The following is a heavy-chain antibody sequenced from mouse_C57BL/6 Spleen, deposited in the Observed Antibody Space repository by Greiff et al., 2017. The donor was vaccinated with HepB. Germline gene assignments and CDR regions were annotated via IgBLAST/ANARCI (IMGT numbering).Heavy chain of an antibody. CDR2: INPNNGGT. CDR1: GYTFTDYN. Sequence: VQLKQSGPELVKPGASVKIPCKASGYTFTDYNMDWVKQSHGKSLEWIGDINPNNGGTIYNQKFKGKATLTVDKSSSTAYMELRSLTSEDTAVYYCARGYYDYGGAWFAYWGQGTLVTVSA. J-gene: IGHJ3*01. V-gene: IGHV1-18*01. CDR3: ARGYYDYGGAWFAY. D-gene: IGHD2-4*01.